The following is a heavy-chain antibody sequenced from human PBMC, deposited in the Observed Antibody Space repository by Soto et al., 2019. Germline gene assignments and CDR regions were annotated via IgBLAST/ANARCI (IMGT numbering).Heavy chain of an antibody. D-gene: IGHD3-22*01. CDR1: GFTFSSYG. Sequence: GGSLRLSCAASGFTFSSYGMHWVRQAPGKGLEWVAVIWYDGSNKYYADSVKGRFTISRDNSKNTLYLQMNSLRAEDTAVYYCARDYYDSSGYYPYPFSHWGQGTLVTVSS. J-gene: IGHJ4*02. CDR2: IWYDGSNK. V-gene: IGHV3-33*01. CDR3: ARDYYDSSGYYPYPFSH.